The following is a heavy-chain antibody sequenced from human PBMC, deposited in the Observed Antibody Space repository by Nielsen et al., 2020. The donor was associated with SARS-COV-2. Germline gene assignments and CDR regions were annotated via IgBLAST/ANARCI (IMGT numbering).Heavy chain of an antibody. CDR1: GFTFSSYS. D-gene: IGHD2-2*03. V-gene: IGHV3-21*01. Sequence: GESLKISCAASGFTFSSYSMNWVRQAPGKGLEWVSSISSSSSYIYYADSVKGRFTISRDNAKNSLYLQMNSLRAEDTAVYYCARDGYCSSTSCYVLFDYWGQGTLVTVSS. CDR3: ARDGYCSSTSCYVLFDY. CDR2: ISSSSSYI. J-gene: IGHJ4*02.